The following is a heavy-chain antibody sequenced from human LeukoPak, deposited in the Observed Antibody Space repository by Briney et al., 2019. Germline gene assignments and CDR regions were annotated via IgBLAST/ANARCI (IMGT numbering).Heavy chain of an antibody. J-gene: IGHJ4*02. D-gene: IGHD2-21*02. V-gene: IGHV3-30-3*01. CDR3: ARAGDPHFDY. CDR1: GFTFSSYA. CDR2: ISYDGSNK. Sequence: GGSLRLSCAASGFTFSSYAMHWVRQAPGKGLEWVAVISYDGSNKYYADSVKGRFTISRDNSKNTLYLQMNSLRAEDTAVYYCARAGDPHFDYWGQGTLVTVSS.